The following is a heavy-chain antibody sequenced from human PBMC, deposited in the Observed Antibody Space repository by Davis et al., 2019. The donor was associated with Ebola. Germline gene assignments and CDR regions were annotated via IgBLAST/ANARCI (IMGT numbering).Heavy chain of an antibody. CDR2: INHSGST. D-gene: IGHD3-10*01. V-gene: IGHV4-34*01. CDR3: ARGSISGIDY. Sequence: PSETLSLTCAVYGGSFSGYNWSWIRQPPGKGPEWIGEINHSGSTNYNPSLKSRVTISVDTSKNQFSLKLSSVTAADTAVYYCARGSISGIDYWGQGTLVTVSS. J-gene: IGHJ4*02. CDR1: GGSFSGYN.